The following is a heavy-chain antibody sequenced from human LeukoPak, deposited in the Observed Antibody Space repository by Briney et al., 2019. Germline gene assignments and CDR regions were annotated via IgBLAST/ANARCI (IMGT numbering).Heavy chain of an antibody. CDR2: INHSGST. V-gene: IGHV4-34*01. J-gene: IGHJ4*02. Sequence: SETLSLTCAVYGGSFSGYYWSWIRQPPGKGLEWIREINHSGSTNYNPSLKSRVTISVDTSKNQFSLKLSSVTAADTAVYYCARAPPTYYYGSGSSRFDYWGQGTLVTVSS. D-gene: IGHD3-10*01. CDR1: GGSFSGYY. CDR3: ARAPPTYYYGSGSSRFDY.